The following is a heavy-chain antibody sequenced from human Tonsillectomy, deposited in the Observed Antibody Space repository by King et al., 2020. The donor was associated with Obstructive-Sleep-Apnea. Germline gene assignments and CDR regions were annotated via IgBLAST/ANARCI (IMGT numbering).Heavy chain of an antibody. Sequence: VQLVESGGGVVQPGRSLRLSCAASGFTFSSYGMHWVRQAPGKGLEWVAFIRYDGSNKYYADSVKGRFTISRDNSKNTLYLQMNSLRAEDTAVYYCAKGGGYSYGQRQIDYWGQGTLVTVSS. V-gene: IGHV3-30*02. CDR2: IRYDGSNK. CDR3: AKGGGYSYGQRQIDY. CDR1: GFTFSSYG. D-gene: IGHD5-18*01. J-gene: IGHJ4*02.